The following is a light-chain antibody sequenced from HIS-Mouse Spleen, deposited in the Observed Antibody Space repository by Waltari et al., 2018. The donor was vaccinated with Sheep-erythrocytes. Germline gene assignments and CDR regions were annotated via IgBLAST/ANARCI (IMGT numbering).Light chain of an antibody. Sequence: QSALTQPASVSGSPGQSITISCTGTSSDVGSINLFSWYQQHPGKAPKLMIYEGSKRPSGVSNRFSGSKSGNTASLTISGLQAEDEADYYCCSYAGSSTPWVFGGGTKLTVL. V-gene: IGLV2-23*01. J-gene: IGLJ3*02. CDR2: EGS. CDR1: SSDVGSINL. CDR3: CSYAGSSTPWV.